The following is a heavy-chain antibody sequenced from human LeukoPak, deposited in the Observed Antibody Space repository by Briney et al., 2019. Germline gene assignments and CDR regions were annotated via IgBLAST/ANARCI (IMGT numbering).Heavy chain of an antibody. Sequence: GGSLRLSCTASGFTFSDYWMTWVRQAPGKGLEWVANIKQDGSARYYVDSVKGRFTISRDNAKNSLYLQMDSLRVEDTATYYCARWRGSTSERSDYWGQGTLVTVSS. CDR1: GFTFSDYW. J-gene: IGHJ4*02. CDR2: IKQDGSAR. CDR3: ARWRGSTSERSDY. V-gene: IGHV3-7*01. D-gene: IGHD2-2*01.